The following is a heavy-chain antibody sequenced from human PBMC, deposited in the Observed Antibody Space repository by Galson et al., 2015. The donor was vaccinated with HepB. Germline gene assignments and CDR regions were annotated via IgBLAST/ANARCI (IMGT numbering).Heavy chain of an antibody. V-gene: IGHV3-7*03. Sequence: SLRLSCAASGFSFSTYWMTWVRQAPGKGLEWVANINQYGSEKYYVDSVKGRFTISRDNAKNSLFLQMNDLGVEDTAVYYCARDLSSSLSPPIWGQGTQVTVSS. D-gene: IGHD6-6*01. CDR1: GFSFSTYW. CDR2: INQYGSEK. J-gene: IGHJ4*02. CDR3: ARDLSSSLSPPI.